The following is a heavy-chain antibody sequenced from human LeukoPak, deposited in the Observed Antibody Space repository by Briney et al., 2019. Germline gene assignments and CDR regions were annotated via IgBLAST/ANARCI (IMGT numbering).Heavy chain of an antibody. D-gene: IGHD3-22*01. CDR1: GFTFSNSW. J-gene: IGHJ5*02. Sequence: PGGPLRLSCAASGFTFSNSWMSWVCQAPGKGLEWVATIKPDGSAQYYVDSVKGRLTISRDNAKNSLFLQINSLRAEDTAVYYCANGGTYSSGPWGQGTLVSVSS. CDR2: IKPDGSAQ. V-gene: IGHV3-7*01. CDR3: ANGGTYSSGP.